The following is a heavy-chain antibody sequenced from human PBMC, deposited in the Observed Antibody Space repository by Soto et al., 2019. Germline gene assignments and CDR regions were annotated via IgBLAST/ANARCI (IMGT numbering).Heavy chain of an antibody. Sequence: QEQLVQSGAEVKKPGASVKVSCKASGYTFISYDINWVRQATGQGLEWMGWMNPNTGDTGYAQKFQGRVTMTRNTSINTANLELSSLRSDDTAVYFCARGDGYIFDYWGQGTLVTVSS. J-gene: IGHJ4*02. D-gene: IGHD5-12*01. V-gene: IGHV1-8*01. CDR2: MNPNTGDT. CDR3: ARGDGYIFDY. CDR1: GYTFISYD.